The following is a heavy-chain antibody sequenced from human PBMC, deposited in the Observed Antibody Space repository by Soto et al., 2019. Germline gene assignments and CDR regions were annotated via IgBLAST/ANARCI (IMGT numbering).Heavy chain of an antibody. V-gene: IGHV4-34*01. Sequence: PSETLSLTCAVYGGSFSCYYWSWIRQPPGKGLEWIGEINHSGSTNYNPSLKSRVTISVDTSKNQFSLKLSSVTAADTAVYYCARVGSGYASNWFDPWGQGTLVTVSS. CDR1: GGSFSCYY. J-gene: IGHJ5*02. CDR3: ARVGSGYASNWFDP. D-gene: IGHD5-12*01. CDR2: INHSGST.